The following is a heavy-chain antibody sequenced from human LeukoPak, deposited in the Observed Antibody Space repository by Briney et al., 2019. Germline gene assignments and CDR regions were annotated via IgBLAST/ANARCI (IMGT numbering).Heavy chain of an antibody. CDR3: ARGWPYCSSTSCYTDY. J-gene: IGHJ4*02. D-gene: IGHD2-2*02. Sequence: SETLSLTCTVSGGSISSYYWSWIRQPPGKGLEWIGYIYYSGSTNYNPSLKSRVTISVDTSKNQFSLKLSSVTAADTAVYYCARGWPYCSSTSCYTDYWGQGTLVTVSS. CDR2: IYYSGST. CDR1: GGSISSYY. V-gene: IGHV4-59*01.